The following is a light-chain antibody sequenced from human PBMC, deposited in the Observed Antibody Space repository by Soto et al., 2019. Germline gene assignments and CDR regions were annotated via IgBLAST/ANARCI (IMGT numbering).Light chain of an antibody. CDR2: EVN. J-gene: IGLJ1*01. Sequence: QPVMTQPASVSGSPGQPVTISCTGNSSNVGSYKLVSWYQQHPGKAPKLMIFEVNKRPSGVSNRCSGSKYGNTASLTISGLKVEDEADYYCCSSGGSPTYVFGTGTTVTV. CDR3: CSSGGSPTYV. CDR1: SSNVGSYKL. V-gene: IGLV2-23*02.